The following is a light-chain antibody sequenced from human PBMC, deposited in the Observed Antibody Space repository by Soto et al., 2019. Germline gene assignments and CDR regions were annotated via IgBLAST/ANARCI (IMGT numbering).Light chain of an antibody. J-gene: IGLJ2*01. V-gene: IGLV2-14*01. Sequence: QSVLTQPPSASGSPGQSVTISCTGTSSDIGGYNYVSWYQQHPGKAPKLILYEVTNRPSGVSNRFSGSKSGNTASLTISGLQAEDEADYYCSSYTSTSTRVFGGGTKVTVL. CDR1: SSDIGGYNY. CDR3: SSYTSTSTRV. CDR2: EVT.